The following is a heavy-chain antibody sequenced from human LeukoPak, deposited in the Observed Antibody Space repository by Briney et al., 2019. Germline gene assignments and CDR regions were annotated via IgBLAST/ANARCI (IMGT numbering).Heavy chain of an antibody. D-gene: IGHD3-10*01. CDR3: ARALVRGGDFFDF. CDR2: ISSSRTNI. CDR1: GFTFSIYS. J-gene: IGHJ4*02. Sequence: GGSLRLSCAASGFTFSIYSMNWVRQAPGKGLEWISYISSSRTNIYYAGSVKGRFTISRDNAKNSLYLQMNSLRAEDTAVYFCARALVRGGDFFDFWGQGTLVTVSS. V-gene: IGHV3-48*01.